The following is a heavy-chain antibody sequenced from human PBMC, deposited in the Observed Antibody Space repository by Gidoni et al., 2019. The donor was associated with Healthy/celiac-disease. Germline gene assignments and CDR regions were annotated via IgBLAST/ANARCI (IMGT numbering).Heavy chain of an antibody. Sequence: QVQLVQSGAEVKKPGASVKVSCKASGYTFTGYYMHWVRQAPGQGLEWMGWINPNSGGTNYAQKFQGRVTMTRDTSISTAYMELSRLRSDDTAVYYCARIGGSSSSERITYFDYWSQGTLVTVSS. CDR1: GYTFTGYY. V-gene: IGHV1-2*02. J-gene: IGHJ4*02. CDR3: ARIGGSSSSERITYFDY. CDR2: INPNSGGT. D-gene: IGHD6-6*01.